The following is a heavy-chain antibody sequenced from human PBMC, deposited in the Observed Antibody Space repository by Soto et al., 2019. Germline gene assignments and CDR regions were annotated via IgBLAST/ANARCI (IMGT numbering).Heavy chain of an antibody. J-gene: IGHJ3*01. V-gene: IGHV2-5*02. D-gene: IGHD2-21*01. CDR1: GFSRTTKGVD. CDR2: IYWDDDR. Sequence: VEDARSLAMTCPFSGFSRTTKGVDEDWIRQPPGKALEWLAVIYWDDDRRYSPSLKTRLAITKDTSRNQVVFMMTSVDPVDTATYYCARVTSIFCCVIGLDAFYFPAPGNMVIVS. CDR3: ARVTSIFCCVIGLDAFYF.